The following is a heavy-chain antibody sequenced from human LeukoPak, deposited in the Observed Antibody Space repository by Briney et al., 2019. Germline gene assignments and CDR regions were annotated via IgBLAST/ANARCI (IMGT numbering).Heavy chain of an antibody. J-gene: IGHJ4*02. Sequence: GGSLRLSCAASGFTFRNYVIHWVRQAPGKGLEWVAVISYDGSNKYYADSVKGRFTISRDNSMNTLYLQMNSLRAEDTAVYYCAKGLFYWGQGTLVTVSS. CDR3: AKGLFY. V-gene: IGHV3-30*18. D-gene: IGHD2-15*01. CDR1: GFTFRNYV. CDR2: ISYDGSNK.